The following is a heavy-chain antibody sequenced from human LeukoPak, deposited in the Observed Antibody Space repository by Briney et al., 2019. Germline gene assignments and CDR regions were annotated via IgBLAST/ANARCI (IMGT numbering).Heavy chain of an antibody. Sequence: ASVKVSCKASGGTFSSYAISWVRQAPGQGLEWMGGIIPIFGTANYAQKFQGRVTITTDESTSTAYMELSSLRSENTAVYYCARDHIAARPGMDVWGKGITVTVYS. CDR2: IIPIFGTA. CDR1: GGTFSSYA. D-gene: IGHD6-6*01. V-gene: IGHV1-69*05. CDR3: ARDHIAARPGMDV. J-gene: IGHJ6*04.